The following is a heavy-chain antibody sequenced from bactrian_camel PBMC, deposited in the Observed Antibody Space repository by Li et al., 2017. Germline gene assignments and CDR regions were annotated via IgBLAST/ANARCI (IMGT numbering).Heavy chain of an antibody. J-gene: IGHJ4*01. CDR3: ATCSPTETQYSDSDH. CDR1: GFTFSSYL. Sequence: HVQLVESGGGLVRPGGSLRISCAASGFTFSSYLMSWVRQAPGKGLEWVSSIYSDGSNTNYPDSVKGRFTISRDNAKNTVYLQMNSLKSEDTALYYCATCSPTETQYSDSDHWGHGTQVTVS. D-gene: IGHD4*01. V-gene: IGHV3-2*01. CDR2: IYSDGSNT.